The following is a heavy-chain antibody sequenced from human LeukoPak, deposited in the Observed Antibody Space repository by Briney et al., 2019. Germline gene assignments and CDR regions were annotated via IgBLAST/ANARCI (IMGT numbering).Heavy chain of an antibody. CDR1: GFTFSSYA. V-gene: IGHV3-30*04. CDR3: ARDSGGNSAYDYYFDY. J-gene: IGHJ4*02. CDR2: ISYDGSNK. Sequence: GGSLRLSCAASGFTFSSYAMHWVRQAPGKGLEWVAVISYDGSNKYYADSVKGRFTISRDNSKNTLYLQMNSLRPEDTAVYYCARDSGGNSAYDYYFDYWGQGSLVTVSS. D-gene: IGHD5-12*01.